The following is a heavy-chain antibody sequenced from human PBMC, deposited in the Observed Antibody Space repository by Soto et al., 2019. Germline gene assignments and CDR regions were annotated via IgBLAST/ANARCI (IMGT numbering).Heavy chain of an antibody. D-gene: IGHD3-3*01. Sequence: SGPTLVKPTQTLTLTCTFSGFSLSTSGVGVGWIRQPPGKALEWLALIYWDDDKRYSPSLKSRLTITKETSKNQVVLTMTNMDPVDTATYYCAHSHLIGFLEWLFTFDYWGQGTLVTVSS. CDR1: GFSLSTSGVG. J-gene: IGHJ4*02. CDR2: IYWDDDK. V-gene: IGHV2-5*02. CDR3: AHSHLIGFLEWLFTFDY.